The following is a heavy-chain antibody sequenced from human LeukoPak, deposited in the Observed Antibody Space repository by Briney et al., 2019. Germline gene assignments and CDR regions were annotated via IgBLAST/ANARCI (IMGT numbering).Heavy chain of an antibody. CDR2: ISSSGDST. CDR3: AKDRKVAGNPYYFDY. V-gene: IGHV3-23*01. CDR1: GFTFSSYA. Sequence: PGGSLRLSCAASGFTFSSYAMSWVRQAPGKGLEWVSAISSSGDSTYYADSVKGRFTISRDNSKNTLYLQMNSLRAEDTAVYYCAKDRKVAGNPYYFDYWCQGTLVTVSS. D-gene: IGHD6-19*01. J-gene: IGHJ4*02.